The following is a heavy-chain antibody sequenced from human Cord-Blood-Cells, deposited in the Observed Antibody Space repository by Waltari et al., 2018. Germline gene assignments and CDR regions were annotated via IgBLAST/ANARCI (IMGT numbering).Heavy chain of an antibody. CDR3: AKDSRSSSSSVDY. V-gene: IGHV3-23*01. CDR1: GFTFSSFA. Sequence: EVQLLESGGGLVQPGGSLRLSCAASGFTFSSFAMSWVRQAPGKGLEWVSAIRGSGGSTYYAGSVKGRFTISRDNSKNTLYLQMNSLRADDTAVYYCAKDSRSSSSSVDYWGQGTLVTVSS. CDR2: IRGSGGST. J-gene: IGHJ4*02. D-gene: IGHD6-6*01.